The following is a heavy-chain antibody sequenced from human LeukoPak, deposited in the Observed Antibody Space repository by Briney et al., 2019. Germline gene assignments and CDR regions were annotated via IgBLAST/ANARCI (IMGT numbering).Heavy chain of an antibody. Sequence: SETLSLTCAVYGGSFSGYYWSWIRQPPGKGLEWIGEINHSGSTNYNPSLKSRVTISVDTSKNQFSLKLSSVTAADTAVYYCARHVLGIAAAGPTYYYYYYYMDVWGKGTTVTISS. D-gene: IGHD6-13*01. CDR3: ARHVLGIAAAGPTYYYYYYYMDV. CDR1: GGSFSGYY. CDR2: INHSGST. J-gene: IGHJ6*03. V-gene: IGHV4-34*01.